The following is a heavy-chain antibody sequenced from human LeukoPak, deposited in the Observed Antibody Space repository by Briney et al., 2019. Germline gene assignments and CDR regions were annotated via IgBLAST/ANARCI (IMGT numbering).Heavy chain of an antibody. D-gene: IGHD1-26*01. Sequence: ETLSLTCTVSGGSISSYYWGWIRQPPGKGLEWVSVIYSGGSTYYADSVKGRFTISRDNSKNTLYLQMNSLRAEDTAVYYCARDPGGSYYYYYYYYYMDVWGKGTTVTVSS. CDR1: GGSISSYY. CDR3: ARDPGGSYYYYYYYYYMDV. J-gene: IGHJ6*03. CDR2: IYSGGST. V-gene: IGHV3-66*01.